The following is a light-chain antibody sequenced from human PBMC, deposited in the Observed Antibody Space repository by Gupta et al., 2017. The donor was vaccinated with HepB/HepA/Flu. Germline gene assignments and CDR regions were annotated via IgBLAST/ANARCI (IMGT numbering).Light chain of an antibody. CDR3: QQRRSWPIT. CDR2: DAS. Sequence: EIVLTQSPATLSLSPGERATLSCRASQSVNIWLAWYQQTPGQAPRLLMYDASNRAPGIPARFSGSGSETDFTLTISSLEPEDFAVYYCQQRRSWPITFGQGTRLEIQ. CDR1: QSVNIW. J-gene: IGKJ5*01. V-gene: IGKV3-11*01.